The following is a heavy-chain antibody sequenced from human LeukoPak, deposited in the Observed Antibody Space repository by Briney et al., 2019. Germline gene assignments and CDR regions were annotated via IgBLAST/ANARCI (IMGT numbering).Heavy chain of an antibody. J-gene: IGHJ4*02. Sequence: KSSQTLSLTCTVSGGSISSGDYYWSWIRQPPGKGLEWIGYIYYSGSTYYNPSLKSRVTISVDTSKNQFSLKLSSVTAADTAVYYCARQRYSNGEDDYWGQGTLVTVSS. CDR3: ARQRYSNGEDDY. D-gene: IGHD4-11*01. CDR2: IYYSGST. V-gene: IGHV4-30-4*08. CDR1: GGSISSGDYY.